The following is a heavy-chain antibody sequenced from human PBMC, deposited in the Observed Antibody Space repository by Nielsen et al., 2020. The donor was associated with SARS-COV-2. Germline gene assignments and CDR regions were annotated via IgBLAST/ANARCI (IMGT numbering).Heavy chain of an antibody. J-gene: IGHJ4*02. V-gene: IGHV1-69*06. Sequence: SVKVSCKASGYTFTSYTINWVRQAPGQGLEWMGGIIPIFGTANYAQKFQGRVTITADKSTSTAYMELSSLRSEDTAVYYCARGNYYDSSGQFDYWGQGTLVTVSS. CDR3: ARGNYYDSSGQFDY. CDR1: GYTFTSYT. D-gene: IGHD3-22*01. CDR2: IIPIFGTA.